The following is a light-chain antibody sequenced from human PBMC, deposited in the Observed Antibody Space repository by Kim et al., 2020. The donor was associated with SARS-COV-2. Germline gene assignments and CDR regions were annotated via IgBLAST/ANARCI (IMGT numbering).Light chain of an antibody. Sequence: PGQTARITCSGEAIRNKYVYWYQQKPGQAPVLVIYEDKKRPSGIPERFSGSSSGTMATLTISGAEVEDEADYYCYSSDSSGNHCVFGGGTQLTVL. CDR2: EDK. V-gene: IGLV3-10*01. J-gene: IGLJ3*02. CDR1: AIRNKY. CDR3: YSSDSSGNHCV.